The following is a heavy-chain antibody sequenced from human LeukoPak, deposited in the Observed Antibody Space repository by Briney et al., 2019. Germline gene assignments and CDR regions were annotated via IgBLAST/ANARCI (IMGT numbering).Heavy chain of an antibody. CDR3: AKDSFRLSWLVGVVVAAIDAFDI. CDR1: GFTFSSYA. CDR2: ISYDGSNK. Sequence: PGGSLRLSCAASGFTFSSYAMSWVRQAPGKGLEWVAVISYDGSNKYYADSVKGRFTISRDNSKNTLYLQMNSLRAEDTAVYYCAKDSFRLSWLVGVVVAAIDAFDIWGQGTMVTVSS. J-gene: IGHJ3*02. D-gene: IGHD2-15*01. V-gene: IGHV3-30*18.